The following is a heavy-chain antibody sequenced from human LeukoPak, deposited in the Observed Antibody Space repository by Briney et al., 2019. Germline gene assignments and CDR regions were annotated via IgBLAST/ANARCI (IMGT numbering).Heavy chain of an antibody. J-gene: IGHJ4*02. D-gene: IGHD5-18*01. CDR3: ARETGYSYAYDY. CDR1: GFIFSTYW. CDR2: IKEDGSDK. V-gene: IGHV3-7*01. Sequence: PGGSLRLSCAASGFIFSTYWMAWVRQPPGKGLEWVATIKEDGSDKYHVDSVKGRFTISRDNAKNSLYLQMNSLRAEDTAVYYCARETGYSYAYDYWGQGTLVTVSS.